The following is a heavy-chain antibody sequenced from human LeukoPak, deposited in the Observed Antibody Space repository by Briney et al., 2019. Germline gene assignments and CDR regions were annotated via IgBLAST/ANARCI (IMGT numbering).Heavy chain of an antibody. V-gene: IGHV3-33*06. CDR3: AKRWVVPAAITLNYYYYGMDV. J-gene: IGHJ6*02. Sequence: PGGSLRLSCAASGFTFSSYGMHWIRQAPGKGLEWVAVIWYDGSNKYYADSVKGRFTISRDNSKNTLYLQMNSLRAEDTAVYYCAKRWVVPAAITLNYYYYGMDVWGQGTTVTVSS. CDR2: IWYDGSNK. D-gene: IGHD2-2*02. CDR1: GFTFSSYG.